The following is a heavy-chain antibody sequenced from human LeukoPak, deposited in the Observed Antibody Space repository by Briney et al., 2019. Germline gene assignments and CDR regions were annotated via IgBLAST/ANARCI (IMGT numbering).Heavy chain of an antibody. D-gene: IGHD5-18*01. CDR3: ARGDTAMVKD. CDR1: GGSISSGDYY. J-gene: IGHJ4*02. CDR2: IYYSGST. V-gene: IGHV4-30-4*08. Sequence: PSETLYLTCNVSGGSISSGDYYWSWIRQPPGKGLEWTGNIYYSGSTYYNPSLKSRVTISVDTSKNQFSLKLSAVTAAVTAVYYWARGDTAMVKDWGQGTLFTVSS.